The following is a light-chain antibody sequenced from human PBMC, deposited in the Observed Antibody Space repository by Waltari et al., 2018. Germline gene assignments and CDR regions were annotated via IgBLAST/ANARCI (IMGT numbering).Light chain of an antibody. CDR3: HVWDSITDHQV. J-gene: IGLJ3*02. Sequence: SYVLTQPPSESVAPGQTATITCGGNNIGRKRAHWYQQKPGQAPVLVIYYDRDRPSGIPDRFSGANSGNTSTLTIRRVEAGDEADYYCHVWDSITDHQVFGGGTKLTVL. V-gene: IGLV3-21*04. CDR2: YDR. CDR1: NIGRKR.